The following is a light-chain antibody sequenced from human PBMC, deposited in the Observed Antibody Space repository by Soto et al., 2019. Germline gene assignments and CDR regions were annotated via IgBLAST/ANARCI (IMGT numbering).Light chain of an antibody. CDR1: SSDVGGYNY. V-gene: IGLV2-14*01. Sequence: QSALTPPASVSGSPGQSITISCTGTSSDVGGYNYVSWYQQHPGKAPKLMIYEVSNRHSGVSNRFSGSKSGNTASLTISGLQAEDEADYYCSSYTSSSTPYVFGTGTKVTVL. CDR2: EVS. CDR3: SSYTSSSTPYV. J-gene: IGLJ1*01.